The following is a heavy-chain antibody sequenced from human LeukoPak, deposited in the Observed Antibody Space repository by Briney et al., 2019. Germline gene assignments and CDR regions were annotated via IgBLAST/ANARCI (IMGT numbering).Heavy chain of an antibody. J-gene: IGHJ4*02. CDR2: INPNSGGT. CDR3: ARVSAPFCSSTSCYDLVY. CDR1: GYTFTGYY. D-gene: IGHD2-2*01. Sequence: ASVKVSCKASGYTFTGYYMHWVRQAPGQGLEWMGWINPNSGGTNYAQKFQGRVTMTRDTSISTAYMELSRLRSDDTAVYYCARVSAPFCSSTSCYDLVYWGQGTLVTVSS. V-gene: IGHV1-2*02.